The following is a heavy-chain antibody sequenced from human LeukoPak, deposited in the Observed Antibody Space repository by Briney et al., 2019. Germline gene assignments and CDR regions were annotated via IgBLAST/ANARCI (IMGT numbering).Heavy chain of an antibody. CDR3: ARVPVDSSSWAFDY. Sequence: GGSLRLSCAASGFTVSSNYMSWVRQAPGKGLEWVSVIYSGGSTYYADSVKGRFTISRDNSKNTLYLQMNSLRAEDTAVYYWARVPVDSSSWAFDYWGQGTLVTVSS. D-gene: IGHD6-13*01. CDR2: IYSGGST. V-gene: IGHV3-66*02. J-gene: IGHJ4*02. CDR1: GFTVSSNY.